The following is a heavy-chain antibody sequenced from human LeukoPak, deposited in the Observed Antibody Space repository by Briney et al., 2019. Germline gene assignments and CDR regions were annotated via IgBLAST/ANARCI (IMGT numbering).Heavy chain of an antibody. CDR2: ITWNGGST. CDR1: GFTFNDYG. CDR3: VRGYSYGYRFDY. J-gene: IGHJ4*02. V-gene: IGHV3-20*04. D-gene: IGHD5-18*01. Sequence: GGSLRLSCAASGFTFNDYGMSWVRQAPGQGPEWVSGITWNGGSTDYAASVKGRFTISRDNAKNSLYLRMNSLRDEDTALYYCVRGYSYGYRFDYWGQGTLVTVSS.